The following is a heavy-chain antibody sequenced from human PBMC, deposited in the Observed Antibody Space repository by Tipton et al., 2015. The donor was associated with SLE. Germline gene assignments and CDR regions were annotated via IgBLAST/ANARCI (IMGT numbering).Heavy chain of an antibody. D-gene: IGHD1-1*01. V-gene: IGHV4-59*01. CDR2: IYYSGST. J-gene: IGHJ4*02. CDR3: ARDNWVFTTTGTMV. CDR1: DASISTYF. Sequence: LRLSCTVSDASISTYFWSWIRQPPGKGLEWIGYIYYSGSTNYNPSLKSRVTMSVDTSKNQFSLRLTPVTAADTAVYYCARDNWVFTTTGTMVWGQGTLVTVSS.